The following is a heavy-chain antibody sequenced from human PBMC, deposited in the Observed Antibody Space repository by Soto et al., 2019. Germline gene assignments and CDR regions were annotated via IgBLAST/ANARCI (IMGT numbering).Heavy chain of an antibody. CDR1: GGTVASSHL. Sequence: SETLSLTCGVSGGTVASSHLWSWVRQSPGRGLEWIGNVYHTGDTNFNPSLQSRVTFSVDKSNNQLSLRLTSVTAADTAVYFCAREIVTAGGNNYFDPWGPGTLVTVSS. J-gene: IGHJ5*02. D-gene: IGHD2-21*02. CDR3: AREIVTAGGNNYFDP. V-gene: IGHV4-4*02. CDR2: VYHTGDT.